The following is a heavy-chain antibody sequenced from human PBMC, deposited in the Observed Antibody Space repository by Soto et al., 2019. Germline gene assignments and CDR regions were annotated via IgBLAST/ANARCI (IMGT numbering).Heavy chain of an antibody. V-gene: IGHV4-39*01. CDR3: ARQRVLSTNMFITSFDP. Sequence: XETLSLTCSLSGCSINSSDHFWGWIRQTPGKGLEWIGIVYYTETTYYNPSLKSPVTISVETSRNTFSLKVNSVTAADTGIYYCARQRVLSTNMFITSFDPWGQGTLVTVSS. J-gene: IGHJ5*02. CDR1: GCSINSSDHF. D-gene: IGHD3-10*02. CDR2: VYYTETT.